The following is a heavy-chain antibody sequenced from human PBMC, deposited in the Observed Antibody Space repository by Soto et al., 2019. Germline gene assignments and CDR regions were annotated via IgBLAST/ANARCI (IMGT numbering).Heavy chain of an antibody. Sequence: QVQLVESGGGVVQPGRSLRLSCAASGFTFSKYGMHWVRQAPGKGLEWAAVILHDGGDQRYGDSVKGRFTISRDNSKNTLYLQINSLRVEDTAVYYCARDDDRPDHGLDMWGQGTMVTVSS. CDR2: ILHDGGDQ. CDR3: ARDDDRPDHGLDM. V-gene: IGHV3-33*05. CDR1: GFTFSKYG. J-gene: IGHJ3*02. D-gene: IGHD3-22*01.